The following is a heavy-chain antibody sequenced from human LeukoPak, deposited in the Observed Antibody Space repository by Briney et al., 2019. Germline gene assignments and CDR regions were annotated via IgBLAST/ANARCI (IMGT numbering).Heavy chain of an antibody. V-gene: IGHV1-2*02. CDR3: ARRTTNYDSSGYYSPFDY. CDR1: GYTFTGYY. D-gene: IGHD3-22*01. CDR2: INPNSGGT. J-gene: IGHJ4*02. Sequence: ASVKVSCKASGYTFTGYYMHWVRQAPGQGLEWMGWINPNSGGTNYAQKFQGRVTMTRDKSISTAYLQWSSLKASDTAMYYCARRTTNYDSSGYYSPFDYWGQGTLVTVSS.